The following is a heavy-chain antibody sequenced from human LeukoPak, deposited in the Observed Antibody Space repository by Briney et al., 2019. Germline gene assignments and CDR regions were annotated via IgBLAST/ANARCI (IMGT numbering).Heavy chain of an antibody. CDR2: ISSSSSYI. Sequence: GGSVRLSCAASGFTFSSYSMNWVRQAPGKGLEWVSPISSSSSYIYYADSVKGRFTISRDNAKNSLYLQMNSLRAEDTAVYYCARDAYYYDSSGSYWGQGTLVTVSS. J-gene: IGHJ4*02. CDR3: ARDAYYYDSSGSY. CDR1: GFTFSSYS. D-gene: IGHD3-22*01. V-gene: IGHV3-21*01.